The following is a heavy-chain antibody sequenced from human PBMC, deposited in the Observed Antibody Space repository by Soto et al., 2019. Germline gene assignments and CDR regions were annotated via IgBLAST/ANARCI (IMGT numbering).Heavy chain of an antibody. CDR1: GYTFTSYG. Sequence: QVQLVQSGAEVKKPGASVKVSCKASGYTFTSYGISWVRQAPGQGLEWMGWISAYNGNTNYAQKLQGRVTMTTDTSTSTAYMELRSLRSDDTAAYYCARSVGYCSGGSCYLYYFDYWGQGTLVTVSS. J-gene: IGHJ4*02. CDR2: ISAYNGNT. D-gene: IGHD2-15*01. CDR3: ARSVGYCSGGSCYLYYFDY. V-gene: IGHV1-18*01.